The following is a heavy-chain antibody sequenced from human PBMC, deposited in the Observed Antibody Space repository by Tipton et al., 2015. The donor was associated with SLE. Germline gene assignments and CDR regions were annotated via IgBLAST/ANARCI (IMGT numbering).Heavy chain of an antibody. CDR2: ISSSSSYI. CDR3: ARGAYYYDSSGYPFDY. D-gene: IGHD3-22*01. Sequence: SLRLSCAASGFTFSSYSMNWVRQAPGKGLEWVSSISSSSSYIYYADSVKGRFTISRDNAKNSLYLQMNSLRAEGTAVYYCARGAYYYDSSGYPFDYWGQGTLVTVSS. CDR1: GFTFSSYS. J-gene: IGHJ4*02. V-gene: IGHV3-21*03.